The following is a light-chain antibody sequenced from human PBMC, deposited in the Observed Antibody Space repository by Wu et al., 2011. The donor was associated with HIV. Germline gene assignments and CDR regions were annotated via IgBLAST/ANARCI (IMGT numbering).Light chain of an antibody. J-gene: IGKJ5*01. CDR3: QQGSNWPLT. CDR1: QSVSTY. CDR2: GAS. V-gene: IGKV3-11*01. Sequence: EIVLTQSPATLSLSPGERATLSCRSSQSVSTYLAWYQQAPGQAPRLLIYGASSRATGIPARFSGSGSGTDFTLTISSLEPEDFAVYYCQQGSNWPLTFGQGTRLEI.